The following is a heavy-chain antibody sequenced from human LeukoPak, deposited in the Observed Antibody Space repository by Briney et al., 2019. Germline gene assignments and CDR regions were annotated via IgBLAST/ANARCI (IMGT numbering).Heavy chain of an antibody. CDR3: ATKSDYCGGDCYSGYFDY. CDR1: GFTFSSYA. CDR2: ISGSGGST. Sequence: GGSLRLSCAASGFTFSSYAMSWVRQAPGKGLEWVSAISGSGGSTYYADSVKGRFTISRDNSKNTLYLQMNSLRAEDTAVYYCATKSDYCGGDCYSGYFDYWGQGTLVTVSS. J-gene: IGHJ4*02. D-gene: IGHD2-21*02. V-gene: IGHV3-23*01.